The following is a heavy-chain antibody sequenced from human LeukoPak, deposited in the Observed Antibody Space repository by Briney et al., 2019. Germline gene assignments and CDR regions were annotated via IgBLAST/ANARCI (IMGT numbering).Heavy chain of an antibody. CDR1: GGSFSGYY. Sequence: SETLSLTCAVYGGSFSGYYWSWIRQPPGKGLEWIGEINHSASTNYNPSLKSRVTISVDTSKNQFSLKLSSVTAADTAVYYCAREPLDPYYFDYWGQGTLVTVSS. CDR2: INHSAST. V-gene: IGHV4-34*01. D-gene: IGHD1-1*01. J-gene: IGHJ4*02. CDR3: AREPLDPYYFDY.